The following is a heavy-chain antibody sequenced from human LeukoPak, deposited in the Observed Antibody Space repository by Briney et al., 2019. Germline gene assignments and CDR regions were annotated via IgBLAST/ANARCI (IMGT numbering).Heavy chain of an antibody. V-gene: IGHV3-11*01. CDR2: ISSSGSTI. CDR3: ARERDILTGYYAY. J-gene: IGHJ4*02. CDR1: GFTLSDYY. D-gene: IGHD3-9*01. Sequence: GGSLRLSCAASGFTLSDYYMSWIRQAPGKGLEWVSYISSSGSTIYYADSVKGRFTISRDNAKNSLYLQMNSLRAEDTAVYYCARERDILTGYYAYWGQGTLVTVSS.